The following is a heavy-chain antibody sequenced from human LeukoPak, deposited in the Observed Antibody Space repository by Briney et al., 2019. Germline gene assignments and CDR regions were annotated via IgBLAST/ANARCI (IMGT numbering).Heavy chain of an antibody. Sequence: PSETLSLICTVSGGSISTYYWNWIRKTPGKGLEWIGFMQYTGNSKYNPSLKSRVTILVDTSNNQFSLKLTSVTAADTAVYYCARDAEHSYGRYFAYWGQGILVTVSS. CDR1: GGSISTYY. CDR2: MQYTGNS. CDR3: ARDAEHSYGRYFAY. J-gene: IGHJ4*02. V-gene: IGHV4-59*01. D-gene: IGHD5-18*01.